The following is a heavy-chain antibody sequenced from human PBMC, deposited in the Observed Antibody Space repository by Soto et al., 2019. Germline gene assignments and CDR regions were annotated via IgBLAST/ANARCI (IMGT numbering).Heavy chain of an antibody. CDR1: GFTFSYYG. D-gene: IGHD5-12*01. CDR2: IWYEGSNK. CDR3: ARDMRGEYSGFQDFDY. J-gene: IGHJ4*02. Sequence: QVQLVESGGGVVQPGTSLRLSCAASGFTFSYYGMHWVRQAPGKGLEWVALIWYEGSNKYYAESVKGRFTISRDNSKNSQYMQMNSLRAEDTALYYCARDMRGEYSGFQDFDYWGQGTLVTVSS. V-gene: IGHV3-33*01.